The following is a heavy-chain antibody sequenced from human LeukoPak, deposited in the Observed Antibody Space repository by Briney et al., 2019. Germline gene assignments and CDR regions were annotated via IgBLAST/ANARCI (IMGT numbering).Heavy chain of an antibody. V-gene: IGHV3-9*03. Sequence: QPGGSLRLSCAASGFTFDDYAMHWVRQAPGKGLEWVSGISWNSGSIGYADSVKGRFTISRDNAKNSLYLQMNSLRAEDMALYYCARSSIIAAAGTPPWLNYFDYWGQGTLVTVSS. CDR3: ARSSIIAAAGTPPWLNYFDY. D-gene: IGHD6-13*01. CDR1: GFTFDDYA. CDR2: ISWNSGSI. J-gene: IGHJ4*02.